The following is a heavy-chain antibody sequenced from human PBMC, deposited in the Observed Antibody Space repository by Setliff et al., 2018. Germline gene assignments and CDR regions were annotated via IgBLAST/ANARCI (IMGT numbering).Heavy chain of an antibody. D-gene: IGHD1-1*01. J-gene: IGHJ5*01. CDR1: GGSISTCY. V-gene: IGHV4-4*08. Sequence: SETLSLTCTVSGGSISTCYWSWIRQPPGKGLEWIGYIYTGGSTTYNPSLKSRVTLSLDTSKNHLSLNLTSVTAADTAVYYCASRTTGPGGWFDFWGQGSLVTVS. CDR3: ASRTTGPGGWFDF. CDR2: IYTGGST.